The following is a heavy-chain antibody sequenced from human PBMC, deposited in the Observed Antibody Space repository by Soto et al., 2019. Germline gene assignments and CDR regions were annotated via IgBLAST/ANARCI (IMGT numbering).Heavy chain of an antibody. Sequence: EVQLVESGGGLVQPGRSLRLSCAASGFMFDDYAMYWVRQAPGKGLEWVSGISWNGNSIVYADSVKGRFTISRDNAKNSLYLHMNSLKPEYTALYYGANSQSIASRPFAYWGQGTLVTVSS. D-gene: IGHD6-6*01. CDR3: ANSQSIASRPFAY. CDR2: ISWNGNSI. CDR1: GFMFDDYA. V-gene: IGHV3-9*01. J-gene: IGHJ4*02.